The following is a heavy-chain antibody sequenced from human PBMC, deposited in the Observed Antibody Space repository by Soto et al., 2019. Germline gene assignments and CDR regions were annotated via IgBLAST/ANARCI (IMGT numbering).Heavy chain of an antibody. CDR2: ITSGDNST. CDR1: GFTFTSYA. Sequence: EVQLLESGGDLVQPGGSLRLSCAASGFTFTSYAMTWVRQAPGKGLEWVSTITSGDNSTYYSDSVKGRFTISRNNSMDTLYLQMSCLRAEDTAVYYCVKDRWFFAVWGRGTLVTVSA. CDR3: VKDRWFFAV. V-gene: IGHV3-23*01. J-gene: IGHJ2*01.